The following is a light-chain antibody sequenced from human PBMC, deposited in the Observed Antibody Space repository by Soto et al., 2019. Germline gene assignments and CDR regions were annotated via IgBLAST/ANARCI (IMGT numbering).Light chain of an antibody. J-gene: IGLJ3*02. CDR3: SSSTSSNTLV. Sequence: QSALTQPASVSSSPGQSITISCTGGKNDIGSSDYVSWYHQHPGKAPKLIIYGVSNRPSGTSDRFSGSKSGNTASLTISGLQSDDEADYYCSSSTSSNTLVFGGGTKVTAL. V-gene: IGLV2-14*01. CDR1: KNDIGSSDY. CDR2: GVS.